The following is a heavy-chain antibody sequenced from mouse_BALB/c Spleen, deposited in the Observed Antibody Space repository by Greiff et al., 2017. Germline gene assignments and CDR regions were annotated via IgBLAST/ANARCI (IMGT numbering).Heavy chain of an antibody. Sequence: EVQLVESGGDLVKPGGSLKLSCAASGFTFSSYGMSWVRQTPDKRLEWVATISSGGSYTYYPDSVKGRFTISRDNAKNTLYLQMSSLKSEDTAMYYCASQGITTAAWFAYWGQGTLVTVSA. D-gene: IGHD1-2*01. CDR1: GFTFSSYG. CDR3: ASQGITTAAWFAY. V-gene: IGHV5-6*01. CDR2: ISSGGSYT. J-gene: IGHJ3*01.